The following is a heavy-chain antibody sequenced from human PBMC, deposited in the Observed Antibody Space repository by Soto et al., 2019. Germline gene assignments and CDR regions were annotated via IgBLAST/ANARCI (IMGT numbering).Heavy chain of an antibody. V-gene: IGHV1-18*01. CDR2: ISTYNGNT. J-gene: IGHJ4*02. CDR3: AREMVRGVGSDY. D-gene: IGHD3-10*01. CDR1: GYTFTSYG. Sequence: QVQLVQSGAEVKKPGASVKVSCKASGYTFTSYGISWVRQAPGQGLEWMGGISTYNGNTKYAQKLQGSVTMTTDTSTSTAYMELRSLRSDDTAVLYRAREMVRGVGSDYWGQGTLVTVSS.